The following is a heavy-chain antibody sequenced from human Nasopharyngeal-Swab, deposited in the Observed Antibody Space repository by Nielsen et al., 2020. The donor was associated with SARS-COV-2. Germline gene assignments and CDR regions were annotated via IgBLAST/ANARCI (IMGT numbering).Heavy chain of an antibody. Sequence: GGSLRLSCAASGFTFSSYGMHWVRQAPGKGLEWMGGFDPEDGETIYAQKFQGRVTMTEDTSTDTAYMELSSLRSEDTAVYYCATRTVGATPGDYWGQGTLVTVSS. V-gene: IGHV1-24*01. CDR2: FDPEDGET. CDR3: ATRTVGATPGDY. D-gene: IGHD1-26*01. CDR1: GFTFSSYG. J-gene: IGHJ4*02.